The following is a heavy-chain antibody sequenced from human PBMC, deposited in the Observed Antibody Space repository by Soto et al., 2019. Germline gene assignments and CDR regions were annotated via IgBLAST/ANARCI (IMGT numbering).Heavy chain of an antibody. J-gene: IGHJ4*02. Sequence: ETLSLTCAVFGGSLSVYYWSWIRQPPGKGLEWIGQINHSKSTTCNPSLKSRVTISVDTSKNQFSLKLSSVTAADTAVYYCVRASSSFSYFDLWAQGTLVTVS. V-gene: IGHV4-34*01. CDR2: INHSKST. CDR1: GGSLSVYY. D-gene: IGHD6-6*01. CDR3: VRASSSFSYFDL.